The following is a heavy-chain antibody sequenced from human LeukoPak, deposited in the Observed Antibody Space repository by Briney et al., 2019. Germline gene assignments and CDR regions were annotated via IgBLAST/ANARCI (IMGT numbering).Heavy chain of an antibody. Sequence: SVKVSCKASGGTFSSYAISGVRQAPGQGLEWVGRIIPIFGTANYAQKFQGRVTTTTDESTSTAYMELSSLRSEDTAVYYCARSGTPNDDFWSGPFDYWGQGTLVTVSS. J-gene: IGHJ4*02. CDR3: ARSGTPNDDFWSGPFDY. D-gene: IGHD3-3*01. V-gene: IGHV1-69*05. CDR1: GGTFSSYA. CDR2: IIPIFGTA.